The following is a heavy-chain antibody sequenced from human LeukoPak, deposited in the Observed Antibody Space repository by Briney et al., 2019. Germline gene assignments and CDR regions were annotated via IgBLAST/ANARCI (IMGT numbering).Heavy chain of an antibody. V-gene: IGHV3-30*03. D-gene: IGHD3-22*01. J-gene: IGHJ4*02. CDR1: GFTLSIYG. CDR2: MSADEINI. Sequence: PGGSLRLSCAASGFTLSIYGMHWVRQAPGKGLEWVALMSADEINIYYADSVKGRFTISRDNSKNTLYLQMNSLRAEDTAVYYCARDDYYDSSGYYSEIDYWGQGTLVTVSS. CDR3: ARDDYYDSSGYYSEIDY.